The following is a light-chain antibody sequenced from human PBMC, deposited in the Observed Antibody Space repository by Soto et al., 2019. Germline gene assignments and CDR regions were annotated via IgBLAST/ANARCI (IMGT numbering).Light chain of an antibody. CDR1: QSVRAY. V-gene: IGKV3-20*01. CDR3: QQYGSSIT. J-gene: IGKJ5*01. CDR2: GAS. Sequence: IVLTQSPDTLSLSPGERATLSCRASQSVRAYLAWYQQKPGQAPRLLIYGASSMATGIPDRFSGSGSGTDFTLTISRLEPEDFAVYYCQQYGSSITFGQGTRLEIK.